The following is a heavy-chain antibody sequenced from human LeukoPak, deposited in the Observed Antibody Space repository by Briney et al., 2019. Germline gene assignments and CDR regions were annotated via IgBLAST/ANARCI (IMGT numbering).Heavy chain of an antibody. J-gene: IGHJ4*02. V-gene: IGHV1-3*01. Sequence: ASVKVSCKASGYTFARYAIHWVRQAPGQRLEWMGWINAANGNIKYSQKFLGSVTIARDTSANTAYMELTSLRSEDTAVYYCAREGGLRGYELPLDYWGQGTLVTVSS. CDR1: GYTFARYA. CDR2: INAANGNI. D-gene: IGHD5-12*01. CDR3: AREGGLRGYELPLDY.